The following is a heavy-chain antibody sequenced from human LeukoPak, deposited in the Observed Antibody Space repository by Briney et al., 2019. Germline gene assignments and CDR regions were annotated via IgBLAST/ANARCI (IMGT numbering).Heavy chain of an antibody. CDR3: AKSQSGYSSSWYYFDY. D-gene: IGHD6-13*01. Sequence: GGSLRLSCGASGFTFSSYGMRWVRQAPGKGLEWVAFIRYDGSNKYYADSVKGRFTISRDNSKNTLYLQMNSLRAEDTAVYYCAKSQSGYSSSWYYFDYWGQGTLVTVSS. CDR1: GFTFSSYG. V-gene: IGHV3-30*02. CDR2: IRYDGSNK. J-gene: IGHJ4*02.